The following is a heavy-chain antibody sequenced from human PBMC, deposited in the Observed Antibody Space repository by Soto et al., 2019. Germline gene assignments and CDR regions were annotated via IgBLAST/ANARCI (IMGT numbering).Heavy chain of an antibody. D-gene: IGHD5-18*01. V-gene: IGHV3-23*01. CDR3: AKDRWIQLWTPEFDY. CDR2: ISGSGGST. J-gene: IGHJ4*02. Sequence: GGSLRLSCAASGFTFSSYAMSWVRQAPGKGLEWVSAISGSGGSTYYADSVKGRFTTSRDNSKNTLYLQMNSLRAEDTAVYYCAKDRWIQLWTPEFDYWGQGTLVTVSS. CDR1: GFTFSSYA.